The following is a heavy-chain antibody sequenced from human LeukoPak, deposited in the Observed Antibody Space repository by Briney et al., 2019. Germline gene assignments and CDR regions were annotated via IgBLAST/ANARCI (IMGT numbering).Heavy chain of an antibody. V-gene: IGHV1-69*01. Sequence: SVKVSCKASGGTFSSYAISWVRQAPGQGLEWMGGIIPIFGTANYAQKFQGRVTITADESTSTAYMELSSLRSEDTAVYYSARIPRGYSGYDGNYYMDVWGKGTTVTVSS. J-gene: IGHJ6*03. D-gene: IGHD5-12*01. CDR1: GGTFSSYA. CDR2: IIPIFGTA. CDR3: ARIPRGYSGYDGNYYMDV.